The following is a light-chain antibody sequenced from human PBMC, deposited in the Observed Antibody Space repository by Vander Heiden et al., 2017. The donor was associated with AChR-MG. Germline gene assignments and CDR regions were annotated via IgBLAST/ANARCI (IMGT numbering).Light chain of an antibody. CDR2: EVS. CDR1: SSDVGGYNY. CDR3: SSYTSSSTLV. J-gene: IGLJ2*01. V-gene: IGLV2-14*01. Sequence: QSAPTQPASVSGSPGQSITISCTGTSSDVGGYNYVSWYQQHQGKAPKLMIYEVSNRPSGVSNRFSGSKSGNTASLTISGLQAEDEADYYCSSYTSSSTLVFGGGTKLTVL.